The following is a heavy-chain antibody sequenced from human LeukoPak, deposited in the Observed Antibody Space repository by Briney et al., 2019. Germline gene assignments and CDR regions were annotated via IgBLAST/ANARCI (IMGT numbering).Heavy chain of an antibody. CDR2: INAGNGRT. J-gene: IGHJ4*02. CDR1: AYSFTPYA. D-gene: IGHD5-12*01. V-gene: IGHV1-3*03. Sequence: GASVKVSCKPSAYSFTPYAMHWGRQAPGQRREWLGWINAGNGRTKYSQEFQGRLTITRDTSANTVYMDLNSLRSEDVAVYYCARGRWVATNQAYYFDDWGQGTLVTVSS. CDR3: ARGRWVATNQAYYFDD.